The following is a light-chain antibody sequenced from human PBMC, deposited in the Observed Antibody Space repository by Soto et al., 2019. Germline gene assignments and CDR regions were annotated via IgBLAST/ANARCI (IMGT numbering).Light chain of an antibody. CDR2: YAY. J-gene: IGKJ1*01. Sequence: AIRMTQSPSSFSASTGDRVTITCRASQGISSYLAWYQQKPGKAPKLLIYYAYSLESGVPSRFSGSGSGTESTLTISSLQPDDFATYYCQHYNSYSETVGQVTKVDIK. CDR3: QHYNSYSET. V-gene: IGKV1-8*01. CDR1: QGISSY.